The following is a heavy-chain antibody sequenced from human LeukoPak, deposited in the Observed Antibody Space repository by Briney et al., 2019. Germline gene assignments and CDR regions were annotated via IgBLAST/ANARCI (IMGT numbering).Heavy chain of an antibody. Sequence: XWXRXXPGKGLEWVADIKEDGSEKYYVDSVKGRFTISRDNAKNSLYLQMNSLTAEDTAVYYCAGKWIWGQGTLVTVSS. J-gene: IGHJ4*02. CDR2: IKEDGSEK. V-gene: IGHV3-7*03. CDR3: AGKWI. D-gene: IGHD5-12*01.